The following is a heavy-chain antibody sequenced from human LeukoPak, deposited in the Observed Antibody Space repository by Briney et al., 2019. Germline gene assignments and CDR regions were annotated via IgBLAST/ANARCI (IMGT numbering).Heavy chain of an antibody. CDR1: GGSISNYY. CDR3: AREGYSSGWNDC. D-gene: IGHD6-19*01. Sequence: SETLSLTCTVSGGSISNYYWSWIRQPPGKGLEWIGYINYRGNTNYNPSLKNRVSMSVDMSKNQFSLKLRSVTAADTAVYFCAREGYSSGWNDCWGQGTLVTVSS. J-gene: IGHJ4*02. CDR2: INYRGNT. V-gene: IGHV4-59*01.